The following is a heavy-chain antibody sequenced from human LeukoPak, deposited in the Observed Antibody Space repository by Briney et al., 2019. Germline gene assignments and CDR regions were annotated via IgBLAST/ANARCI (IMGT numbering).Heavy chain of an antibody. D-gene: IGHD3-16*02. J-gene: IGHJ4*02. CDR3: ARAYDYVWGSYRSSIDY. CDR2: INPNSGGT. Sequence: ASVKVSCKASGYTFTGYYMHWVRQAPGQGLEWMGWINPNSGGTNYAQKFQGRVTMTRATSISTAYMELSRMRSDDTAVYYCARAYDYVWGSYRSSIDYWGQGTLVTVSS. V-gene: IGHV1-2*02. CDR1: GYTFTGYY.